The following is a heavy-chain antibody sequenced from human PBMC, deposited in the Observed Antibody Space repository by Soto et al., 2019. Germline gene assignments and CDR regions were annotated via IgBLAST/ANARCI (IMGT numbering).Heavy chain of an antibody. CDR1: GGTFSSYA. D-gene: IGHD4-17*01. V-gene: IGHV1-18*01. Sequence: RASVKVSCKASGGTFSSYAISWVRQAPGQGLEWMGGISAYNGNTNYAQKLQGRVTMTTDTSTSTAYMELRSLRSDDTAVYYCARYGDYVYWGQGTLVTVSS. CDR3: ARYGDYVY. J-gene: IGHJ4*02. CDR2: ISAYNGNT.